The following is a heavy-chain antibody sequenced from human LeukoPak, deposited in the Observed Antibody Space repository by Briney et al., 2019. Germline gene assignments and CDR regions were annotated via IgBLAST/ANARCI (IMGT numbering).Heavy chain of an antibody. Sequence: SETRSLTCTVSGGSISSYYWSWIRQPPGKGLEWIGYIYYSGSTNYNPSLKSRVTISVDTSKNQFSLKLSSVTAADTAVYYCARTDYGGNSSLFDYWGQGTLVTVSS. CDR3: ARTDYGGNSSLFDY. CDR1: GGSISSYY. V-gene: IGHV4-59*12. D-gene: IGHD4-23*01. CDR2: IYYSGST. J-gene: IGHJ4*02.